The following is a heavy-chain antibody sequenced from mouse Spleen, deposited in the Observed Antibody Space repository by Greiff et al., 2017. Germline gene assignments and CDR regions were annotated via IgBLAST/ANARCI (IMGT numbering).Heavy chain of an antibody. Sequence: QVQLQQSGAELVRPGTSVKVSCKASGYAFTNYLIEWVKQRPGQGLEWIGVINPGSGGTNYNEKFKGKATLTADQSSSTAYMQLSSLTSDDSAVYFCAREETYYGNYFDYWGQGTTLTVSS. CDR2: INPGSGGT. J-gene: IGHJ2*01. D-gene: IGHD2-10*01. CDR1: GYAFTNYL. CDR3: AREETYYGNYFDY. V-gene: IGHV1-54*01.